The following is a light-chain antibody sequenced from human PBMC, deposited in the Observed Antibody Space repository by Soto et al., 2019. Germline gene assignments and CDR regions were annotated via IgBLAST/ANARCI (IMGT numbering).Light chain of an antibody. CDR1: QSISRS. CDR2: DAS. J-gene: IGKJ3*01. Sequence: DIQMTQSPSTLSASVGDRVTITCRASQSISRSLAWYQQKPGKAPNLLIYDASSLEGGVPSRFSGSGFGTEFTLTITNGQPSYFATYYCQQYSDFLISFGPGTTVDFK. V-gene: IGKV1-5*01. CDR3: QQYSDFLIS.